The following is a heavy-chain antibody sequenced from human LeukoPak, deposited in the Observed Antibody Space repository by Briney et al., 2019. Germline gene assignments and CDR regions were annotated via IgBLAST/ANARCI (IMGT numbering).Heavy chain of an antibody. CDR3: ARGTGLHDY. CDR1: GFTFSTYW. V-gene: IGHV3-74*01. D-gene: IGHD2-8*02. J-gene: IGHJ4*02. Sequence: PGGSLRLSCAASGFTFSTYWMHWVRQAPGKGLVWVSHINSDGSTTTYADSVKGRFTISRDNAKNTLYPQMNSLRAEDTAVYYCARGTGLHDYWGQGTLVTVSS. CDR2: INSDGSTT.